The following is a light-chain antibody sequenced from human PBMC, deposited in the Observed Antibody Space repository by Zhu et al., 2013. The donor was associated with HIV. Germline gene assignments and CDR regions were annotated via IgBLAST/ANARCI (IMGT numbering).Light chain of an antibody. V-gene: IGLV2-14*01. J-gene: IGLJ3*02. Sequence: QSVLTQPASVSGSPGQSITISCTGTSSDVGGYNYVSWYQQHPGEAPKLIIYEVSDRPSGVSSRFSGSKSANTASLTISGLRAEDEADYYCSSYTTTSTSIVFGGGTKLTV. CDR2: EVS. CDR1: SSDVGGYNY. CDR3: SSYTTTSTSIV.